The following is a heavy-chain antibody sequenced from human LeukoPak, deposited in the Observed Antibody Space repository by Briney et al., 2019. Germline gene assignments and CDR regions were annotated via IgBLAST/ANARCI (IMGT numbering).Heavy chain of an antibody. D-gene: IGHD3-22*01. CDR3: ARAGVYYDSSGLDY. J-gene: IGHJ4*02. V-gene: IGHV4-34*01. Sequence: SETLSLTCAVYGRSFSGYYWSWIRQPPGKGLEWIGEINHSGSTNYNPSLKSRVTISVDTSKNQFSLKLSSVTAADTAVYYCARAGVYYDSSGLDYWGQGTLVTVSS. CDR2: INHSGST. CDR1: GRSFSGYY.